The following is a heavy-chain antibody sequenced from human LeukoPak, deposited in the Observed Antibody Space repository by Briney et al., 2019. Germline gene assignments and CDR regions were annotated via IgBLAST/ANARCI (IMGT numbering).Heavy chain of an antibody. CDR1: GFTFSIYW. CDR2: INQGGGEE. CDR3: ARDKEGGSNDH. J-gene: IGHJ4*02. V-gene: IGHV3-7*01. D-gene: IGHD2-15*01. Sequence: GGSLRLSCAASGFTFSIYWMSWVRQPPGKGLEWVANINQGGGEEYYVDSVKGRFTISRDNAKDSLYLQMSGLRVDDTAIYYCARDKEGGSNDHWGQGTLVTVSS.